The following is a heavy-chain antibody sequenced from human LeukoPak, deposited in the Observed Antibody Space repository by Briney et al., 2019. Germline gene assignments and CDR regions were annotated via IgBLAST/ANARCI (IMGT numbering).Heavy chain of an antibody. CDR2: MNPNSGNT. CDR1: GYTFTSYD. D-gene: IGHD1-1*01. V-gene: IGHV1-8*01. J-gene: IGHJ6*02. CDR3: ARREGELEPILRPYYYYAMDV. Sequence: ASVKVSCKASGYTFTSYDINWVRQATGQGLEWMGWMNPNSGNTGYAQKVQGRFTMTRDNSMSTVYMELSSLRAEDTAVYYCARREGELEPILRPYYYYAMDVSGQGTTVTVSS.